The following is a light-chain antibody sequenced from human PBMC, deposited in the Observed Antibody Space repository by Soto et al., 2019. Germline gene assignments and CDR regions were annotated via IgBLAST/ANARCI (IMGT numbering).Light chain of an antibody. V-gene: IGKV1-5*03. CDR3: QQYHTYWWT. CDR1: QTIINW. Sequence: DIQMTQSPSTLSASVGDRVTITCRASQTIINWLAWYQQKPGKAPKLLIYKASSLESEVPSRFSGSGSETEFTLTINSLQPGDSATYYCQQYHTYWWTFGQGTKVDIK. CDR2: KAS. J-gene: IGKJ1*01.